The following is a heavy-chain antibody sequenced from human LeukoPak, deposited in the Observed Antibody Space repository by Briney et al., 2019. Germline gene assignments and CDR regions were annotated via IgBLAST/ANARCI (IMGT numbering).Heavy chain of an antibody. J-gene: IGHJ5*02. V-gene: IGHV4-39*07. D-gene: IGHD3-3*01. CDR1: GGSISRSPYY. Sequence: SETLSLTCTVSGGSISRSPYYWSWIRQPPGKGPEWIGEINHSGSTNYNPSLKSRVTISVDTSKNQFSLKLSSVTAADTAVYYCARGSLRFLEWSQRCNWFDPWGQGTLVTVSS. CDR3: ARGSLRFLEWSQRCNWFDP. CDR2: INHSGST.